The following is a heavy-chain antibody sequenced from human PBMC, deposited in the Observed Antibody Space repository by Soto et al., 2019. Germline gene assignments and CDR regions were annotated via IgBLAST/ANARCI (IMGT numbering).Heavy chain of an antibody. D-gene: IGHD3-10*01. CDR1: GGSINSVDYS. Sequence: SETVSPTCTGYGGSINSVDYSWTWVRQPPGKGLDWIGNIFPSGRTYYTPPLQSRVTISLDTSKNHFSLKLSSVPPAAPAVYYCARDRYYGSGTYYCFYTGMDGWGQGTTVTVSS. CDR2: IFPSGRT. J-gene: IGHJ6*02. CDR3: ARDRYYGSGTYYCFYTGMDG. V-gene: IGHV4-30-4*01.